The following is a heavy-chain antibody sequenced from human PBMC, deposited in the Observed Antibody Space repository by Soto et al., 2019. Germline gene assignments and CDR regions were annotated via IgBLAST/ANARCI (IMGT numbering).Heavy chain of an antibody. D-gene: IGHD6-25*01. J-gene: IGHJ6*02. CDR2: IDPSDSYT. V-gene: IGHV5-10-1*01. CDR1: GYSFTSYW. Sequence: GESLKISCKGSGYSFTSYWISWVRQMPGKGLEWMGRIDPSDSYTNYSPSFQGHVTISADKSISTAYLQWSSLKASDTAMYYCARDRSAKYYYYGMDVWGQGTTVTVSS. CDR3: ARDRSAKYYYYGMDV.